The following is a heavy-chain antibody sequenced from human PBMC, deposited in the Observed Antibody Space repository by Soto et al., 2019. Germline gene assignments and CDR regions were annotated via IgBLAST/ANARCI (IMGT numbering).Heavy chain of an antibody. CDR1: GFTVSSNY. D-gene: IGHD3-3*01. CDR2: IYSGGST. V-gene: IGHV3-53*01. J-gene: IGHJ4*02. Sequence: GSLRLSCASSGFTVSSNYMSWVRQAPGKGLEWVSVIYSGGSTYYADSVKGRFTISRDNSKNTLYLQMNSLRAEDTAVYYCAREQGSGYYKGWGQGTLVTVSS. CDR3: AREQGSGYYKG.